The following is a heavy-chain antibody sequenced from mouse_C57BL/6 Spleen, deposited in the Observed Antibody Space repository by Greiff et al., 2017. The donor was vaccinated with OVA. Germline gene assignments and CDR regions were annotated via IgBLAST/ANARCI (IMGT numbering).Heavy chain of an antibody. CDR1: GYTFTSYW. CDR2: IDPSDSYT. D-gene: IGHD4-1*01. Sequence: VQLQQSGAELVRPGTSVKLSCKASGYTFTSYWMHWVKQRPGQGLEWIGVIDPSDSYTNYNQKFKGKATLTVDTSSSTAYMQLSSLTSEDSAVYYCARSLTGTGFDYWGQGTTLTVSS. CDR3: ARSLTGTGFDY. J-gene: IGHJ2*01. V-gene: IGHV1-59*01.